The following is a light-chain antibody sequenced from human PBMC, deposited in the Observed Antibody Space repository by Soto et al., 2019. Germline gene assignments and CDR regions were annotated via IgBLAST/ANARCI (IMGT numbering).Light chain of an antibody. CDR3: QQYGSSHT. CDR1: QSVTSTY. J-gene: IGKJ5*01. Sequence: EIVLTQSPGTLSLSPVERATLSCMASQSVTSTYLAWYQQKPGQAPRLLIYGASSRAIGIPDRFSGSVSGSDFILTINRLEPEDFAVYYCQQYGSSHTFGQGTRLEI. CDR2: GAS. V-gene: IGKV3-20*01.